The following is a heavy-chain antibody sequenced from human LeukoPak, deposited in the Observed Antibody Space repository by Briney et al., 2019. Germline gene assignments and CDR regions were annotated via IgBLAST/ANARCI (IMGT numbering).Heavy chain of an antibody. D-gene: IGHD3-9*01. CDR2: ITRKTDGGTT. Sequence: PGGSLRLSCAASGFTFCNAWMRWVRQAPGKGREWVGRITRKTDGGTTEYVEAVKGRFTISREDAKNTMYLQMNSLKTDETTVYYCTTALRYFDRPGFAFDVWGQGTLVTVSS. CDR3: TTALRYFDRPGFAFDV. V-gene: IGHV3-15*01. CDR1: GFTFCNAW. J-gene: IGHJ3*01.